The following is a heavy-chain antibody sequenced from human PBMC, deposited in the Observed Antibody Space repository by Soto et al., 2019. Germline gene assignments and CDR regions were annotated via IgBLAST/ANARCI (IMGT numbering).Heavy chain of an antibody. Sequence: QVQLVQSGPEVRKPGASVKVSCKASGYTCRDYGIAWVRQAPGQGLEWMGWISAFNGHTNYAQKFQGRVTVTADASTATAYMELRSLRPDDTAMYLCARGKGYGYDHCGQGTLVTVSS. CDR2: ISAFNGHT. CDR1: GYTCRDYG. D-gene: IGHD5-12*01. V-gene: IGHV1-18*01. CDR3: ARGKGYGYDH. J-gene: IGHJ4*02.